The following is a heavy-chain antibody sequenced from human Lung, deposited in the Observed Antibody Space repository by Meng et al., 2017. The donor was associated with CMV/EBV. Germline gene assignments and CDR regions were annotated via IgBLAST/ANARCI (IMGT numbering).Heavy chain of an antibody. CDR2: ISSSSTYI. CDR3: GSREGGY. V-gene: IGHV3-21*01. Sequence: GESLKISCAASGFTFTAYSMNWVRQAPGKGLEWVASISSSSTYIHYGDSVKGRFSISRDNAKSSLFLQMNGLRIEDTAVYFCGSREGGYWGQGTPVTVSS. CDR1: GFTFTAYS. J-gene: IGHJ4*02. D-gene: IGHD3-10*01.